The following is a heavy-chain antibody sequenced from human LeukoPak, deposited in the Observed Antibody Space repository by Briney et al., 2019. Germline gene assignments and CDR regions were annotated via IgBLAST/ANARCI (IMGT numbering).Heavy chain of an antibody. V-gene: IGHV1-69*05. Sequence: SVKVSCKASGGTFSSYAISWVRQAPGQGLEWMGGIIPIFGTANYAQKFQGRVTITTDESTSTAYMELSSLRSEDTAVYYCARDLEVPEYSSSWLPFDYWGQGTLVTVSS. J-gene: IGHJ4*02. CDR3: ARDLEVPEYSSSWLPFDY. D-gene: IGHD6-13*01. CDR1: GGTFSSYA. CDR2: IIPIFGTA.